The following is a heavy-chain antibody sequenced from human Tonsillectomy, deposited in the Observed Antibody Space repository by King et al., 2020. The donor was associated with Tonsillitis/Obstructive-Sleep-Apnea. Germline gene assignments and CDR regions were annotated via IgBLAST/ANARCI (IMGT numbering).Heavy chain of an antibody. V-gene: IGHV3-21*01. CDR2: ISSSSSYI. Sequence: VQLVESGGGLVKPGGSLRLSCAASGVTFSSYSMNWVRQAPGKGLEWVSSISSSSSYIYYADSVKGRFTISRDNAKNSLYLQMNSLRAEDTAVYYCARDAPTSNWFDPWGQGTLVTVSS. CDR3: ARDAPTSNWFDP. D-gene: IGHD1-1*01. CDR1: GVTFSSYS. J-gene: IGHJ5*02.